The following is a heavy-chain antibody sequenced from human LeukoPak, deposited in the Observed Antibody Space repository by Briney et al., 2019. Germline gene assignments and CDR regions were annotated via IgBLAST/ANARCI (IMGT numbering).Heavy chain of an antibody. V-gene: IGHV4-30-4*07. J-gene: IGHJ4*02. CDR1: GGSISSGDYS. D-gene: IGHD5-12*01. CDR2: IYYTDS. Sequence: PSETLSLTCAVSGGSISSGDYSWSWIRQPPGKGLEWIGYIYYTDSYYNPPLKSRVTISLDTSKNQFSLKLNSVTAADTAVYYCASHSGGYAYWGQGTLVTVSS. CDR3: ASHSGGYAY.